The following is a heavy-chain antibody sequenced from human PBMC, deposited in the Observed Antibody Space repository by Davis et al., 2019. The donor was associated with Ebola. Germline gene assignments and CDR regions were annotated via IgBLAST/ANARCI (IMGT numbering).Heavy chain of an antibody. Sequence: MPSETLSLTCAVYGGSFSGYYWSWIRQPPGKGLEWIGEINHSGSTNYNPSLKSRVTISVDTSKNQFSLKLSSVTAADTAVYYCARDLWDYYYGMDVWGKGTTVTVSS. CDR1: GGSFSGYY. D-gene: IGHD1-26*01. CDR2: INHSGST. J-gene: IGHJ6*04. V-gene: IGHV4-34*01. CDR3: ARDLWDYYYGMDV.